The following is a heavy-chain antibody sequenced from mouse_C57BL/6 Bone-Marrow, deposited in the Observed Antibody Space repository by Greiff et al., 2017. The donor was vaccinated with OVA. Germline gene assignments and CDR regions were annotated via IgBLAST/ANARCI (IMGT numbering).Heavy chain of an antibody. J-gene: IGHJ2*01. CDR3: AFNDY. CDR1: LLNIKCSN. Sequence: EVQRPPPGAELVNPGASVNCPLTAPLLNIKCSNVPWSNPHTAPVHPWIGRIDPEDGETKYAPKFQGKATITADTSSNTAYLQLSSLTSEDTAVYCCAFNDYWGQGTTLTVSS. V-gene: IGHV14-2*01. CDR2: IDPEDGET.